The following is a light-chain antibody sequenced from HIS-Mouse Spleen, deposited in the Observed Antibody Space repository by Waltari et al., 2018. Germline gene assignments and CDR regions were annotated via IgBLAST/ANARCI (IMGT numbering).Light chain of an antibody. CDR3: CSYAGSSTVV. V-gene: IGLV2-23*01. CDR2: EGS. Sequence: QSALTQPASVSGSPGQSITISCTGTSSDVGSYNLVSWYQQHPGKAPKLMIYEGSKRPSWVSNRFSGSKSGNTASLTISGLQAEDEADYYCCSYAGSSTVVFGGGTKLTVL. J-gene: IGLJ2*01. CDR1: SSDVGSYNL.